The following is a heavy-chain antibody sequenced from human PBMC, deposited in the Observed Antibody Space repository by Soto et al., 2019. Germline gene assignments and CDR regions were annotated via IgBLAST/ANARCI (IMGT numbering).Heavy chain of an antibody. CDR3: ARDAGLSDIHGLNGMDV. V-gene: IGHV3-30-3*01. Sequence: GGSLRLSCEASGFDFSDYAFHWVRQAPGEGLEWVAVISYRGDTEYYADSVRGRFTVSRDNSQNTIHLQMSSLRREDAALYHCARDAGLSDIHGLNGMDVWGQGTTVTVSS. J-gene: IGHJ6*02. CDR1: GFDFSDYA. D-gene: IGHD2-15*01. CDR2: ISYRGDTE.